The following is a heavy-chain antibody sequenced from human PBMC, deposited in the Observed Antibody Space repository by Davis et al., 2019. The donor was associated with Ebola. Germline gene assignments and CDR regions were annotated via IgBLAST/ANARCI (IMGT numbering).Heavy chain of an antibody. CDR1: GFSFSSYS. CDR3: ARGGNTPFDY. J-gene: IGHJ4*02. Sequence: GESLKISCAASGFSFSSYSMNWGRYAPGKGLEWVSSISSGSSYMYYADSVKGRFTISRDNAKNSLYLQMNSLRAEDTAVYYCARGGNTPFDYWGQGTLVTVSS. D-gene: IGHD1-7*01. CDR2: ISSGSSYM. V-gene: IGHV3-21*04.